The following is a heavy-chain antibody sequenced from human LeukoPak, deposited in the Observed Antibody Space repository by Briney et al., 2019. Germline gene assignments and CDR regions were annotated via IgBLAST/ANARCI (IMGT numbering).Heavy chain of an antibody. V-gene: IGHV4-61*02. CDR2: IYTSGST. CDR3: ARAPMPNYYYYMDV. CDR1: GGSISSGSYY. Sequence: SETLSLTCTVSGGSISSGSYYWSWIRQPAGKGLEWIGRIYTSGSTNYNPSLKSRVTISVDTSKNQFSLKLSSVTAADTAVYYCARAPMPNYYYYMDVWGKGTTVTVSS. D-gene: IGHD2-2*01. J-gene: IGHJ6*03.